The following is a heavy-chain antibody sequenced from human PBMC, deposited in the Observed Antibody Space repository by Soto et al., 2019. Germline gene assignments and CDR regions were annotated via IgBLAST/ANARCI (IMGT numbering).Heavy chain of an antibody. J-gene: IGHJ5*02. V-gene: IGHV3-23*01. Sequence: LRLSCAASGFTFSSYAMSWVRQAPGKGLEWVSTIGGSGGTTVYADSVKGRFAISRDNSKNTLYLQMNSLRAEDTAVYYCAKSERFDPWGQGTLVTVSS. CDR2: IGGSGGTT. CDR1: GFTFSSYA. CDR3: AKSERFDP.